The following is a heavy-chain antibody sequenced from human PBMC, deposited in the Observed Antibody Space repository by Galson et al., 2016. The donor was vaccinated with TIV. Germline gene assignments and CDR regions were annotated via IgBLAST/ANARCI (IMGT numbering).Heavy chain of an antibody. J-gene: IGHJ4*02. CDR2: ISWNSGYS. D-gene: IGHD3-22*01. CDR3: ARGNHSYDNSGYAMFDY. V-gene: IGHV3-9*01. Sequence: SLRLSCAVSGFKFDDYAMQWVRQFPGKGLEWVSIISWNSGYSGYADSVKGRFTVSRDNAENSLFLQMNNLGAEDTAFYSCARGNHSYDNSGYAMFDYWGRGTLVTVSS. CDR1: GFKFDDYA.